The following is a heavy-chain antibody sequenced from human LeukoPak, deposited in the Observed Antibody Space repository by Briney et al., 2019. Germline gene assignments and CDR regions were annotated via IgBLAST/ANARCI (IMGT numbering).Heavy chain of an antibody. V-gene: IGHV4-61*02. CDR2: VSISGGT. D-gene: IGHD2-15*01. Sequence: SETLSLTCTVSGDSISSDISYWSWIRQPAGKELEWIGRVSISGGTNYNPSLRSRVTISVDTSKNQFSLILSSVTAADTAMYFCARLRNVVLFDYWGQGTLVTVSS. J-gene: IGHJ4*02. CDR1: GDSISSDISY. CDR3: ARLRNVVLFDY.